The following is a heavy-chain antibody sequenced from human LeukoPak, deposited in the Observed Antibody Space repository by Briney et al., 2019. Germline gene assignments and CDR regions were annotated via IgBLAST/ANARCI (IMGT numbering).Heavy chain of an antibody. Sequence: GGSLRLSCAASGFTFSRYAMSWVRQAPGKGLEWVSGISGSTYYADSVKGRFTISRDNSKNTLYLQMNSLRAEDTAVYYCAKDGLAGFGELFLDLWGQGTLVTVSS. CDR2: ISGST. D-gene: IGHD3-10*01. CDR1: GFTFSRYA. CDR3: AKDGLAGFGELFLDL. J-gene: IGHJ5*02. V-gene: IGHV3-23*01.